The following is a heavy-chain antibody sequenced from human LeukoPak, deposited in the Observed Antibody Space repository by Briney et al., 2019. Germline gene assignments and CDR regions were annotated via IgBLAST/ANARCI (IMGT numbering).Heavy chain of an antibody. CDR3: GTLLSNGPFDY. CDR2: IYPNSGAT. V-gene: IGHV1-2*02. CDR1: GYTFKNYD. Sequence: ASVKVSCKASGYTFKNYDINWVRQAPGQGLEWMGWIYPNSGATKYAQKFQGRVTMTRDTSISTAYMELSGLRSDDTAVYYCGTLLSNGPFDYWGQGSLVTVSS. J-gene: IGHJ4*02.